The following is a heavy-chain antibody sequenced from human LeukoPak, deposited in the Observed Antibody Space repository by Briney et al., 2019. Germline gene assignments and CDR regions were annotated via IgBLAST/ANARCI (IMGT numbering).Heavy chain of an antibody. CDR2: INAGNGNT. D-gene: IGHD3-10*01. CDR1: GYTFTSYA. V-gene: IGHV1-3*01. CDR3: ARYRVGSGMDMNAFDI. J-gene: IGHJ3*02. Sequence: ASVKVSCKASGYTFTSYAMHWVRQAPGQRLEWMGWINAGNGNTKYSQKFQGRVTITRDTSASTAYMELSSLRSEDTAVYYCARYRVGSGMDMNAFDIWGQGTMVTVSS.